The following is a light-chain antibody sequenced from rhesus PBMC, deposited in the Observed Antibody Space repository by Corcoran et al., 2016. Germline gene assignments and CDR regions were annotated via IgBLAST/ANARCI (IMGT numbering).Light chain of an antibody. CDR1: QSLLDSDGYTH. J-gene: IGKJ3*01. Sequence: DIVMTQTPLSLPVTPGEPASISCRSSQSLLDSDGYTHLHWYLQKPGHSPQLLILLGSNRASGGPDRFSGSGSGTDFTLKISRVEAEDVGVYYCMQTLQTPFTFGPGTKLDIK. CDR3: MQTLQTPFT. CDR2: LGS. V-gene: IGKV2-78*01.